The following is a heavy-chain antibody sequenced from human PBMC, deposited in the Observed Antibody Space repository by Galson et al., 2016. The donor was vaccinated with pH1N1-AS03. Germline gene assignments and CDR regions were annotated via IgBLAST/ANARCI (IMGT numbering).Heavy chain of an antibody. D-gene: IGHD2-2*01. Sequence: SLRLSCAASGFTFSIYHMSWVRQAPGKGLEWVSYINSRSDTIYYADSVKGRFTISRDNAKNSLFLQMHSLRAEDTAVYYCARTFPGRVVVVAAAMQEGPDYWGQGTLVTVSS. J-gene: IGHJ4*02. V-gene: IGHV3-48*04. CDR2: INSRSDTI. CDR3: ARTFPGRVVVVAAAMQEGPDY. CDR1: GFTFSIYH.